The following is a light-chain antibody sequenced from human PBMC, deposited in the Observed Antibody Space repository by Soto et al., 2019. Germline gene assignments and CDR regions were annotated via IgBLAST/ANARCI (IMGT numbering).Light chain of an antibody. CDR2: NTS. Sequence: EIVLTQSPGTLSLSPGERTTPSCKGKQNVGRGYLAWYQQKPGQAPRLLIYNTSNRATGIPDRFGGSGSGTDFTLTISRLESEDFALYYCQQYATSPFTFGPGTKVDVK. CDR3: QQYATSPFT. J-gene: IGKJ3*01. CDR1: QNVGRGY. V-gene: IGKV3-20*01.